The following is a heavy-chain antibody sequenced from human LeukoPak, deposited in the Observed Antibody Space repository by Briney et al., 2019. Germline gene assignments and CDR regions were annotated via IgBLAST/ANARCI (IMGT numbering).Heavy chain of an antibody. Sequence: GSLRLSCAASGFTFSDYYMSWIRQAPRKGLEWVSYISSSGSTIYYADSVKGRFTISRDNAKNSLYLQMNSLRAEDTAVYYCARDLAYYYDSSGFGYWGQGTLVTVSS. V-gene: IGHV3-11*01. D-gene: IGHD3-22*01. CDR3: ARDLAYYYDSSGFGY. CDR1: GFTFSDYY. J-gene: IGHJ4*02. CDR2: ISSSGSTI.